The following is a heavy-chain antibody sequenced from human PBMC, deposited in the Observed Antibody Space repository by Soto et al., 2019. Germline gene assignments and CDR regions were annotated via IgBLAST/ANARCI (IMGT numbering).Heavy chain of an antibody. Sequence: GASVKVSCKASGYTFTSYGISWVRQAPGQGLEWMGWISAYNGNTNYAQKLQGRVTMTTDTSTSTAYMELRSLRSDDTAVYYCARDRAKRESSGWVDLWGRGTLVTVSS. CDR3: ARDRAKRESSGWVDL. CDR2: ISAYNGNT. V-gene: IGHV1-18*01. D-gene: IGHD6-19*01. CDR1: GYTFTSYG. J-gene: IGHJ2*01.